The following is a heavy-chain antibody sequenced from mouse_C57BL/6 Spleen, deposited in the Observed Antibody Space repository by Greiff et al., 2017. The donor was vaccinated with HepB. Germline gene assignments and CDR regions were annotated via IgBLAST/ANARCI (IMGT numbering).Heavy chain of an antibody. CDR1: GYTFTSYW. V-gene: IGHV1-7*01. Sequence: LVESGAELAKPGASVKLSCKASGYTFTSYWMHWVKQRPGQGLEWIGYINPSSGYTKYNQKFKDKATLTADKSSSTAYMQLSSLTYEDSAVYYCARDSSGYLYAMDYWGQGTSVTVSS. D-gene: IGHD3-2*02. CDR2: INPSSGYT. CDR3: ARDSSGYLYAMDY. J-gene: IGHJ4*01.